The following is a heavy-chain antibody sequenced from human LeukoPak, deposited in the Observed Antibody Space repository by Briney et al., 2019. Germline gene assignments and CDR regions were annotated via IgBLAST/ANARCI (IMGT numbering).Heavy chain of an antibody. D-gene: IGHD6-19*01. J-gene: IGHJ3*02. CDR2: IKQDGSEK. Sequence: GGSLRLSCAASGFTFSSYWMSWVRQAPGKGLEWVANIKQDGSEKYYVDSVKGRFTISRDNSKNTLYLQMNSLRAEDTAVYYCAKKAKGIAVAGPDAFDIWGQGTMVTVSS. CDR3: AKKAKGIAVAGPDAFDI. V-gene: IGHV3-7*03. CDR1: GFTFSSYW.